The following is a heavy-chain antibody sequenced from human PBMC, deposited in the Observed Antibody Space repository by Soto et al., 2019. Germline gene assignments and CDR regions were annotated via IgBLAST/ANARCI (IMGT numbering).Heavy chain of an antibody. V-gene: IGHV3-13*01. CDR2: IGTAGDT. Sequence: GGSLRLSCAASGFTFSSYSMNWVRQATGKGLEWVSAIGTAGDTYYPGSVKGRFTISRENAKNSLYLQMNSLRAGDTAVYYCARNGPANCSGGSCYPYYYYYMDVWGKGTTVTVSS. CDR3: ARNGPANCSGGSCYPYYYYYMDV. J-gene: IGHJ6*03. D-gene: IGHD2-15*01. CDR1: GFTFSSYS.